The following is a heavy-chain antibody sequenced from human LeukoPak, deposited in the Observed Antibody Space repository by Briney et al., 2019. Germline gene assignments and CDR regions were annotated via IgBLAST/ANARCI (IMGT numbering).Heavy chain of an antibody. CDR3: AREAGDY. CDR2: IYSSGST. Sequence: SETLSLTCAVSGGSISSYYWSWIRQPAGKGLEWIGRIYSSGSTNHIPSLKSRVTMSVDTSKNQFSQKLSSVAAPDTAVHYWAREAGDYWGQGTLVTVSS. CDR1: GGSISSYY. V-gene: IGHV4-4*07. J-gene: IGHJ4*02. D-gene: IGHD3-10*01.